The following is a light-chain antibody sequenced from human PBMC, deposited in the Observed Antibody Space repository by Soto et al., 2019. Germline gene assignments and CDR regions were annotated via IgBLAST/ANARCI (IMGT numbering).Light chain of an antibody. CDR1: QSVSSY. J-gene: IGKJ4*01. CDR3: QQRSNWAFT. Sequence: EIVLTQSPATLSLSPGERATLSCRASQSVSSYLAWYQQKPGQAPRLLIYDASNRATGIPARFSGSGSGTDFTLTISSLEPEDFAVYYCQQRSNWAFTFGGGTKV. CDR2: DAS. V-gene: IGKV3-11*01.